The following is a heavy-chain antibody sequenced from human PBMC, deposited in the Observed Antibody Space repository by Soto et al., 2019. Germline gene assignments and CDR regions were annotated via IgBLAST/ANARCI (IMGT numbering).Heavy chain of an antibody. J-gene: IGHJ4*02. CDR3: ASSLLGYFDY. CDR2: IYSGGST. CDR1: GFTVSSNY. Sequence: PGGSLRLSCAASGFTVSSNYMSWVRQAPGKGLEWVSVIYSGGSTYYADSVKGRFTISRDNSKNTLYLQMNSLSAEDTAVYYCASSLLGYFDYWGQGTLVTVSS. V-gene: IGHV3-53*01. D-gene: IGHD7-27*01.